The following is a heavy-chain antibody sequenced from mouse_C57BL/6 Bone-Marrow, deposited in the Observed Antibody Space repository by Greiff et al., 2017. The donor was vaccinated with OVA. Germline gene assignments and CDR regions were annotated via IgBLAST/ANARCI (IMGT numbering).Heavy chain of an antibody. CDR3: VRHEGTGPYAMDY. J-gene: IGHJ4*01. Sequence: EVHLVESGGGLVQPKGSLKLSCAASGFSFNTYAMNWVRQAPGKGLEWVARIRSKSNNYATYYADSVKDRFTISRDDSESMLYLQMNNLKTEDTAMYYCVRHEGTGPYAMDYWGQGTSVTVSS. CDR2: IRSKSNNYAT. CDR1: GFSFNTYA. V-gene: IGHV10-1*01. D-gene: IGHD3-3*01.